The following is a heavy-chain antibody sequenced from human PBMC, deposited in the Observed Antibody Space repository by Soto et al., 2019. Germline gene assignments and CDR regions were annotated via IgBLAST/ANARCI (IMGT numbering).Heavy chain of an antibody. J-gene: IGHJ4*02. Sequence: QITLKEAGPTLVKPTETLTLTCTFSGFSFTTTRMGVGWTRQPPGKALEWLAIIYWDGESRYNPLLRRRLTLTEETSTNQVVLTMTNMDPKDTDTYYCAHRDSTGTTTYFDSWGQGIPVTVAS. V-gene: IGHV2-5*02. CDR3: AHRDSTGTTTYFDS. D-gene: IGHD1-1*01. CDR1: GFSFTTTRMG. CDR2: IYWDGES.